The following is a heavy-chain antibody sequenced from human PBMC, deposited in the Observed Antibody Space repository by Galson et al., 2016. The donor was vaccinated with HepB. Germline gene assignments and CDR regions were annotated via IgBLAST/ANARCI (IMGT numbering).Heavy chain of an antibody. J-gene: IGHJ4*02. CDR3: ARVLGGTSTGYFDL. V-gene: IGHV3-48*02. Sequence: SLRLSCAASGFTFSSYSMNWVRQAPGKGLEWVSYITSSGSTTYYADSVKSRFTISRDNAKNSLYLQMNSLRDEDTAVYYCARVLGGTSTGYFDLWGQGTLVTVSS. CDR1: GFTFSSYS. D-gene: IGHD1-1*01. CDR2: ITSSGSTT.